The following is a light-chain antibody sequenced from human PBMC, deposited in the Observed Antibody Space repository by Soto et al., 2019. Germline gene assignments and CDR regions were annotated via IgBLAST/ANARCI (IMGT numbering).Light chain of an antibody. Sequence: QSALTQPPSVSGSPGQSVTISCTGTSSDVGSYNRVSWYQQPPGTAPKLMIYEVSNRPSGVPDRFSGSKSGNTASLTISGLQAEDEADSYCSLYTSSSTLYVFGTGTKLTVL. CDR2: EVS. CDR1: SSDVGSYNR. CDR3: SLYTSSSTLYV. J-gene: IGLJ1*01. V-gene: IGLV2-18*01.